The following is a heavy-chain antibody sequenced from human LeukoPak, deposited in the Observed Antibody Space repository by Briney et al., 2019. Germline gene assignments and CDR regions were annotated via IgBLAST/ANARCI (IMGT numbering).Heavy chain of an antibody. D-gene: IGHD6-6*01. J-gene: IGHJ6*02. CDR3: ARVVSSSGFDYGMNV. V-gene: IGHV3-64*01. CDR1: GFTFSSYA. CDR2: LSSNGGST. Sequence: GGSLRLSCAASGFTFSSYAMHWVRQAPGKGLEYVSALSSNGGSTYYANSVKGRFAISRDNSKNTLYLQMGSLRAEDMAVYYCARVVSSSGFDYGMNVWGQGTTVTVSS.